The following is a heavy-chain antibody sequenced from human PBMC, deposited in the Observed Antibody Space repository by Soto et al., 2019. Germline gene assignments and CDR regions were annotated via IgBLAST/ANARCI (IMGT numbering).Heavy chain of an antibody. J-gene: IGHJ4*02. D-gene: IGHD3-16*02. CDR2: SYHSGST. CDR1: SGSISSSNW. V-gene: IGHV4-4*02. CDR3: ACRTFGGVIVKYYFDY. Sequence: SETLSLTCAVSSGSISSSNWWSWVRQPPGKGLEWIGESYHSGSTNYNRSLKSRVTISVDKSKNQFSLKLSSVTAADTAVYYCACRTFGGVIVKYYFDYWGQGTLVTVSS.